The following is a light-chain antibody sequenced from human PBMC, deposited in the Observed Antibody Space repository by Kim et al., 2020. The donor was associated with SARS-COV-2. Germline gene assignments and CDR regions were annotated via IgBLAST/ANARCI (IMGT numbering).Light chain of an antibody. Sequence: VAPENTARITDGGDNIGLKSVHWYQQKPGQAPLLVIYYDSDRPSGIPERFSGSNSGNTATLTISRVEAGDEGDYYCQVWDGISEFVFGTGTKVTVL. J-gene: IGLJ1*01. CDR3: QVWDGISEFV. CDR1: NIGLKS. V-gene: IGLV3-21*04. CDR2: YDS.